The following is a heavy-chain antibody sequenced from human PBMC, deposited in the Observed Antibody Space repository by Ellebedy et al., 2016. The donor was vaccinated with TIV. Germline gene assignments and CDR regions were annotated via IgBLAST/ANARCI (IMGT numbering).Heavy chain of an antibody. D-gene: IGHD2-21*02. CDR3: ARTDPWQPSDD. J-gene: IGHJ4*02. CDR1: GGSVSSTRYY. V-gene: IGHV4-39*01. CDR2: VYYSGSP. Sequence: MPSETLSLTCSVSGGSVSSTRYYWAWIRQPPGKGLEYIGNVYYSGSPYYNPSFKSRVTLSADTSKNQFSLNLRTVTAADTAVYYCARTDPWQPSDDWGQGILVSVSS.